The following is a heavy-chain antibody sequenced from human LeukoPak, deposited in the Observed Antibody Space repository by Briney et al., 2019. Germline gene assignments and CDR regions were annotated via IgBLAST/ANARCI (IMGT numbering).Heavy chain of an antibody. V-gene: IGHV1-8*01. CDR3: ARGTRHCHSTSCYTFDY. CDR2: MNPNSGNT. CDR1: GYTFTSYD. J-gene: IGHJ4*02. Sequence: ASVKVSCKASGYTFTSYDINWVRQATGQGFEWMGWMNPNSGNTGYAQKFQGRVTMTRNTSISTAYMELSSLTSEDAAVYYCARGTRHCHSTSCYTFDYWGQGTLVTVSS. D-gene: IGHD2-2*02.